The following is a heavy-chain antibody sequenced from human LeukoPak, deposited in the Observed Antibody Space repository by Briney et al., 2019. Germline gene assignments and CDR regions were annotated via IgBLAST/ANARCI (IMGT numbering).Heavy chain of an antibody. CDR2: ISGSGGST. Sequence: GGSLRLSCAASGFTFSSYAMSWVRQAPGKGLEWVSAISGSGGSTYYADSVKGRFTISRDNSKNTLYLQMNSLRAEDTAVYYCSNGDYYYYGMGVWGQGTTVTVSS. J-gene: IGHJ6*02. CDR1: GFTFSSYA. D-gene: IGHD4-11*01. CDR3: SNGDYYYYGMGV. V-gene: IGHV3-23*01.